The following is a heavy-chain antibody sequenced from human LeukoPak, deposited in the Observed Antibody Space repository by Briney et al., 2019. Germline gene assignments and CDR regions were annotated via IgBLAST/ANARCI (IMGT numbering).Heavy chain of an antibody. Sequence: SETLSLTCTVSGGSISNYYWSWVRQPPGKGLEWIGYVYYTGRTSYNPSLKSRVTISVDTSKNQFSLKLDSVTAADTAVYYCARLLAMGGGPPDYWGQGTLVTVSS. V-gene: IGHV4-59*08. J-gene: IGHJ4*02. CDR2: VYYTGRT. CDR1: GGSISNYY. D-gene: IGHD5-24*01. CDR3: ARLLAMGGGPPDY.